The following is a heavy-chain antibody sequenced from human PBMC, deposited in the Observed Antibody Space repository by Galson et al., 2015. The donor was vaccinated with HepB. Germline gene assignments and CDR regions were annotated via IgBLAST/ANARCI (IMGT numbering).Heavy chain of an antibody. CDR3: AKALPYDSSGGDAFDI. V-gene: IGHV3-23*01. CDR1: GFTFSSYA. CDR2: INGSGGST. J-gene: IGHJ3*02. Sequence: SLRLSCAASGFTFSSYAMSWVRQAPGKGLEWVSAINGSGGSTYYADSVKGRFTISRDNSKNTLYLQMNSLRAEDTAVYYCAKALPYDSSGGDAFDIWGQGTMVTVSS. D-gene: IGHD3-22*01.